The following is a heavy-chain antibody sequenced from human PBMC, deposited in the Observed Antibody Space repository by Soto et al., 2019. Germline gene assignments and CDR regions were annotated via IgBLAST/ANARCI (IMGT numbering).Heavy chain of an antibody. CDR1: GFTFSSYA. Sequence: GGSLRLSCAASGFTFSSYAMSWVRQAPGKGLEWVSAISGSGGSTYYADSVKGRFTISRDNSKNTLYLQMNSLRAEDTAVYYCAKGVTGSKLELDYYYYYGMDVWGQGTTVTVSS. J-gene: IGHJ6*02. CDR3: AKGVTGSKLELDYYYYYGMDV. D-gene: IGHD1-7*01. V-gene: IGHV3-23*01. CDR2: ISGSGGST.